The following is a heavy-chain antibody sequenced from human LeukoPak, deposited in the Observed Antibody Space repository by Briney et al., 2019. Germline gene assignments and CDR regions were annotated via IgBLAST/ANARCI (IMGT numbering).Heavy chain of an antibody. CDR1: GFIFRNYA. CDR2: ITGSGDTT. J-gene: IGHJ4*02. CDR3: AKWGDYDILTGYYVSDF. Sequence: GASLRLFCAASGFIFRNYAMSWVRQAAGKGLEWVSAITGSGDTTYYADSVKGRFTVSRDNSKNTLYVEMNTLRAEDTAVYYCAKWGDYDILTGYYVSDFWGQGTLVTVSS. V-gene: IGHV3-23*01. D-gene: IGHD3-9*01.